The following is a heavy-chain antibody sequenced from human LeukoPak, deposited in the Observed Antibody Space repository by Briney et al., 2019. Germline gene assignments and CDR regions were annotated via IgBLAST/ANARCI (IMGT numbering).Heavy chain of an antibody. J-gene: IGHJ4*02. CDR3: ARVHDLTSAWYDY. D-gene: IGHD6-19*01. Sequence: PSETLSLTCVVSGGSINNYYWTWIRQPPGKGLEWIGYIYYSGSTNYNPSLKSRLTMSVDTNKNQFSLRLSSVTAADTAVYYCARVHDLTSAWYDYWGRGTLVTVSS. CDR1: GGSINNYY. V-gene: IGHV4-59*01. CDR2: IYYSGST.